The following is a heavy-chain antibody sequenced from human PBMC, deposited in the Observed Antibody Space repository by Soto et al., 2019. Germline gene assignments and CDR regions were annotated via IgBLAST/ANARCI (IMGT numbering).Heavy chain of an antibody. CDR3: ASLGGTCRLWYFDL. V-gene: IGHV3-74*01. D-gene: IGHD2-15*01. CDR1: GFTFSRYW. CDR2: INGDGSST. Sequence: PAGSLTLSCAAYGFTFSRYWMYWVRQAPGKGLVWVSRINGDGSSTTYADSVKGRFTISRDNANNTLHLQMNSLRAEDTGLYYCASLGGTCRLWYFDLWGRVTLFTVSS. J-gene: IGHJ2*01.